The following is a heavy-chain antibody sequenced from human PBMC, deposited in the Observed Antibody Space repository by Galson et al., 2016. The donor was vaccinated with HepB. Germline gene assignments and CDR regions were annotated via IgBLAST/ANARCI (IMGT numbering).Heavy chain of an antibody. D-gene: IGHD3-10*01. CDR1: GFAFSSYW. Sequence: SLRLSCAASGFAFSSYWMHWVRRGPGKGLTWVSRINNDGTTRTYADFVKGRFTISRDNARNTLYLELSDLRAEDTAVYYCARWDWYYFSGLDVWGQGTTVTVSS. V-gene: IGHV3-74*03. J-gene: IGHJ6*02. CDR3: ARWDWYYFSGLDV. CDR2: INNDGTTR.